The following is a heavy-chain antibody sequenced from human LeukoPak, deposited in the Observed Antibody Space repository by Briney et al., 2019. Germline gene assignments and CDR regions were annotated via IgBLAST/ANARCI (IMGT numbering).Heavy chain of an antibody. CDR3: ARLSAAVFRFDP. V-gene: IGHV4-39*01. CDR1: GGSISSSSYY. CDR2: IYYSGST. J-gene: IGHJ5*02. Sequence: PSETLSLTCTVSGGSISSSSYYWGWIRQPPGKGLEWIGSIYYSGSTYYSPSLKSRVTISVDTSKNQFSLKLSSVTAADTAVYYCARLSAAVFRFDPWGQGTLVTVSS. D-gene: IGHD6-13*01.